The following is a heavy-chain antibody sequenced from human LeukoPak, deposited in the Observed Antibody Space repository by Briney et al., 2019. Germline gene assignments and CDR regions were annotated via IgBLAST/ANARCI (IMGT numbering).Heavy chain of an antibody. D-gene: IGHD3-3*01. CDR2: IRYDGSNK. V-gene: IGHV3-30*02. J-gene: IGHJ4*02. CDR3: AKDFRGGVVMPLDY. Sequence: GGSLRLSCAASGFTFSSYGMHWVRQAPGKGLEWVAFIRYDGSNKYYADSVKGRFTISRDNSKNTLYLQMNGLRAEDTAVYYRAKDFRGGVVMPLDYWGQGTLVTVSS. CDR1: GFTFSSYG.